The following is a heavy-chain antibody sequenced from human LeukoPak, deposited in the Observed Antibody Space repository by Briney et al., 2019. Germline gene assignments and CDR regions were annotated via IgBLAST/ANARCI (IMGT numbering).Heavy chain of an antibody. Sequence: PGGSLRLSCAASGFTFSNAWMSWVRQAPGKWLEWVGRTKSKTDGGTTDYAAPVKGRFTISRDDSKNTLYLQMNSLKTEDTAVYYCTTVSGNWFDPWGQGTLVTVSS. CDR3: TTVSGNWFDP. V-gene: IGHV3-15*01. CDR1: GFTFSNAW. CDR2: TKSKTDGGTT. J-gene: IGHJ5*02.